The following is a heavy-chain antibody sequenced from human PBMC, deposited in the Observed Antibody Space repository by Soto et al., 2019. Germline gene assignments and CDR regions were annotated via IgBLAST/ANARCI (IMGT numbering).Heavy chain of an antibody. V-gene: IGHV4-39*01. Sequence: SETLSLTYTVSAASSGRGSYFWGWIRQPPGKGLEWIGSLYYSGSAYYNPSLYSRVTISADTSKNLLSLKLRSVTAADTAVYYCARRDRGGNGGKSFPFWRQRTLVTVSS. CDR2: LYYSGSA. CDR3: ARRDRGGNGGKSFPF. CDR1: AASSGRGSYF. D-gene: IGHD5-12*01. J-gene: IGHJ4*02.